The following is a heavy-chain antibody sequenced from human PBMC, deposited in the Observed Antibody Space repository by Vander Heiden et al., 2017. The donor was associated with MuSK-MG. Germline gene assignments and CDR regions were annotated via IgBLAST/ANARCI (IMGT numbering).Heavy chain of an antibody. CDR2: VYHSGHS. D-gene: IGHD2-2*01. CDR3: ARRGCNSASCFGPRVDWFDP. J-gene: IGHJ5*02. Sequence: QVQLPESGPGLVKPSDTLSLTCAVPGYSVSSGYYWGWVRKSPGKGREWIGNVYHSGHSYYNSSLRSRVTISLDTAKNQVSLELTYVTAADTAVYYCARRGCNSASCFGPRVDWFDPWGQETLVTVSS. CDR1: GYSVSSGYY. V-gene: IGHV4-38-2*01.